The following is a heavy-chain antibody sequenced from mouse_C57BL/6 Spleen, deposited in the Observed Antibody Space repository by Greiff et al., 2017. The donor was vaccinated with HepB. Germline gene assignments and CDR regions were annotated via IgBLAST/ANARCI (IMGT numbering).Heavy chain of an antibody. V-gene: IGHV1-22*01. CDR2: INPNNGGT. CDR1: GYTFTDYN. D-gene: IGHD2-1*01. Sequence: EVQLQQSGPELVKPGASVKMSCKASGYTFTDYNMHWVKQSHGKSLEWIGYINPNNGGTSYNQKFKGKATLTVNKSSSTAYMELRSLTSEDSAVYYCASLVYYGNYLDYWGQGTTLTVSS. CDR3: ASLVYYGNYLDY. J-gene: IGHJ2*01.